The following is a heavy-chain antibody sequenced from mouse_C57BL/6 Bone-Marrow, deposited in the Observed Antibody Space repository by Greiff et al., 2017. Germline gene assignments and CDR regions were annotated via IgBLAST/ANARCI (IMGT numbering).Heavy chain of an antibody. V-gene: IGHV1-82*01. CDR3: ARWDGTTVVATKAIDY. J-gene: IGHJ4*01. Sequence: QVQLLQSGPELVKPGASVKISCKASGYAFSSSWMNWVQQRPGKGLEWIGRIYPGDGDTNYNGKFKGKGTLTADKASSTAYMQLSSLKSEDSAVYLCARWDGTTVVATKAIDYGGQGTSVTVSS. D-gene: IGHD1-1*01. CDR1: GYAFSSSW. CDR2: IYPGDGDT.